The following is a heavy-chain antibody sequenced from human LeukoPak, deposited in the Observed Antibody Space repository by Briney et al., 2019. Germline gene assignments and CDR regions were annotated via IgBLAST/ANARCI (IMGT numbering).Heavy chain of an antibody. CDR2: INPSGGST. V-gene: IGHV1-46*01. D-gene: IGHD6-13*01. J-gene: IGHJ3*02. CDR3: AGIAAAGTPRVDI. CDR1: GYTFTSYY. Sequence: EASVKVSCKASGYTFTSYYMHWVRQAPGQGLEWMGIINPSGGSTSYAQKFQGRVAMTRDTSTSTVYMELSSLRSEDTAVYYCAGIAAAGTPRVDIWGQGTMVTVSS.